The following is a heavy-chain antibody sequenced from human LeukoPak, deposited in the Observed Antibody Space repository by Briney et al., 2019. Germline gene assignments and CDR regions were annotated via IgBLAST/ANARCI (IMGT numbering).Heavy chain of an antibody. Sequence: GGSLRLSCAASGFTFNTYAMSWVRQAPGKGLEWVSAISSGGVNTYYTDSVKGRFTISRDNSKNTLYLQMNSLRAEDTAVYFCAKEQMMYSSSPFDYWGQGTLVTVSA. CDR2: ISSGGVNT. CDR3: AKEQMMYSSSPFDY. D-gene: IGHD6-19*01. J-gene: IGHJ4*02. V-gene: IGHV3-23*01. CDR1: GFTFNTYA.